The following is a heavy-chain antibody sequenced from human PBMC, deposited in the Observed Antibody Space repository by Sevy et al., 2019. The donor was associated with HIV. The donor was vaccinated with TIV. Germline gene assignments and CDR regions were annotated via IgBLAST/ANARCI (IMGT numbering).Heavy chain of an antibody. Sequence: GGSLRLSCAASGFTFDDYAMHWVRQAPGKGLEWVAGIYWNSGSIGYADSVKGRFTISRDNAKNSLYLQMNSLRAEDTAFYYCAKDTSPTAYSDAFDIWGQWTMVTGSS. CDR2: IYWNSGSI. V-gene: IGHV3-9*01. CDR3: AKDTSPTAYSDAFDI. D-gene: IGHD2-21*01. CDR1: GFTFDDYA. J-gene: IGHJ3*02.